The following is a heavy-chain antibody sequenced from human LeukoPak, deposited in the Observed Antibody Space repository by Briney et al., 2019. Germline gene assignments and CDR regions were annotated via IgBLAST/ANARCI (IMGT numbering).Heavy chain of an antibody. V-gene: IGHV4-59*01. CDR3: ARDLSPGGAGLVDGMDV. J-gene: IGHJ6*02. CDR2: IYYSGST. CDR1: GGSISSYY. Sequence: SETLSLTCTVSGGSISSYYWSWIRQPPGKGLEWIGYIYYSGSTNYNPSLKSRVTISVDTSKNQFSPKLSSVTAADTAVYYCARDLSPGGAGLVDGMDVWGQGTTVTVSS. D-gene: IGHD2-15*01.